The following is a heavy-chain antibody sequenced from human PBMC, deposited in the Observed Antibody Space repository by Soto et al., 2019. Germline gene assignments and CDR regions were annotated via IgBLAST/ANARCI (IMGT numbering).Heavy chain of an antibody. CDR2: VSHDGRNT. J-gene: IGHJ4*02. V-gene: IGHV3-30*18. D-gene: IGHD6-19*01. Sequence: GGSLRLSCAVSGFTFSSHSMHWVRQPPGKGLEWVAVVSHDGRNTHYADSVKGRFTISRDSSKNTVSLEMTSLRAEDTAVYYCAKGGRQWLVTSDFNYWGQGTLVNVSS. CDR3: AKGGRQWLVTSDFNY. CDR1: GFTFSSHS.